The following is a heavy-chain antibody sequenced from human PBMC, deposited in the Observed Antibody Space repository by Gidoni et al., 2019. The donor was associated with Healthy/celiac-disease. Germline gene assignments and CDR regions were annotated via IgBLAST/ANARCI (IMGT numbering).Heavy chain of an antibody. CDR3: ARGPGTFDY. V-gene: IGHV3-48*01. Sequence: EVQLVESGGGLVQPGGSLRPSCAASGFTFRSYSMNWVRQAPGKGLEWVSYISSSSSTIYYADSVKGRFTISRDNAKNSLYLQMNSLRAEDTAVYYCARGPGTFDYWGQGTLVTVSS. D-gene: IGHD1-1*01. CDR2: ISSSSSTI. CDR1: GFTFRSYS. J-gene: IGHJ4*02.